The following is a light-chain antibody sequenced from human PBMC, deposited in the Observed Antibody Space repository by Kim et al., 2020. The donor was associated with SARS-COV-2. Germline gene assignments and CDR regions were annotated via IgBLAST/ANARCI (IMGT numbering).Light chain of an antibody. CDR1: QNSNNY. CDR3: QQSHNTYVLT. Sequence: GSEEERVRFSGSGSQNSNNYLTGYQQKPGQARNLWISVTSSLLSGVPSRFSGSGSGTDFSRTISSLQPEDIATYYCQQSHNTYVLTFGQGTKLEI. CDR2: VTS. V-gene: IGKV1-39*01. J-gene: IGKJ2*01.